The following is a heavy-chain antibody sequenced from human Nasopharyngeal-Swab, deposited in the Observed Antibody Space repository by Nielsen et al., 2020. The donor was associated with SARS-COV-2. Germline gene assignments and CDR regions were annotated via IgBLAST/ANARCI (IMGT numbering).Heavy chain of an antibody. V-gene: IGHV3-11*04. Sequence: GESLKISCAASGFTFSDYYMSWIRQAPGKGPEWVSYISSSGSTIYYADSVKGRFTISRDNAKNSLYLQMNSLRAEDTAVYYCASSVFGGDAFDIWGQGTVVTVSS. J-gene: IGHJ3*02. CDR1: GFTFSDYY. CDR3: ASSVFGGDAFDI. D-gene: IGHD3-10*01. CDR2: ISSSGSTI.